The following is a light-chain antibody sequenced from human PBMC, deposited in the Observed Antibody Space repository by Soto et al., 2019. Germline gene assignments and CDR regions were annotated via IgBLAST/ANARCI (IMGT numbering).Light chain of an antibody. CDR3: QQYNSWPLT. Sequence: EIVMTQSPATLSVSPGERATLSCRSSQTIRNNLAWYQQKPGQAPRLLIYVASTRATDIPARFSGSGSGTDFTLTISSLQSEDFASYYCQQYNSWPLTFGGGTNVEIK. CDR1: QTIRNN. CDR2: VAS. V-gene: IGKV3-15*01. J-gene: IGKJ4*01.